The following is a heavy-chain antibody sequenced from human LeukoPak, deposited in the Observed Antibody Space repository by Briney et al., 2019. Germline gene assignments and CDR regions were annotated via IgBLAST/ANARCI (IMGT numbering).Heavy chain of an antibody. CDR3: ARDFAQYGDYGGYFDY. CDR2: IIPIFGTA. J-gene: IGHJ4*02. Sequence: SVKVSCKASGGTFSSYAISWVRQAPGQGLEWMGGIIPIFGTANYAQRFQGRVTITADESTSTAYMELSSLRSEDTAVYYCARDFAQYGDYGGYFDYWGQGTLVTVSS. CDR1: GGTFSSYA. D-gene: IGHD4-17*01. V-gene: IGHV1-69*13.